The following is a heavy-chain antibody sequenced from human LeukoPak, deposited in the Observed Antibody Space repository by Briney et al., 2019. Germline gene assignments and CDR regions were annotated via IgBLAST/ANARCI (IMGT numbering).Heavy chain of an antibody. J-gene: IGHJ5*02. V-gene: IGHV1-8*01. CDR1: GYTFTSYD. Sequence: RGASVKVSCKASGYTFTSYDINWVRQATGQGLEWMGWMNPNSGNTGYARKFQGRVTMTRNTSISTAYMELSSLRSEDTAVYYCARGRHNWFDPWGQGTLVTVSS. CDR3: ARGRHNWFDP. CDR2: MNPNSGNT.